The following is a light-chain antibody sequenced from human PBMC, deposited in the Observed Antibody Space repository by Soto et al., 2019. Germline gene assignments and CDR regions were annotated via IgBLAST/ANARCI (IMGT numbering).Light chain of an antibody. CDR2: EVI. Sequence: QSALTQPPSASGSPGQSVTISCTGTSSDVGGYNYVSWYQHHPGKAPKLMIYEVIRRPSGVPDRFSGSKSGNTASLTVSGLQAEDEADYYCSSYAGRNNLVFGGGTKLTVL. CDR3: SSYAGRNNLV. V-gene: IGLV2-8*01. CDR1: SSDVGGYNY. J-gene: IGLJ2*01.